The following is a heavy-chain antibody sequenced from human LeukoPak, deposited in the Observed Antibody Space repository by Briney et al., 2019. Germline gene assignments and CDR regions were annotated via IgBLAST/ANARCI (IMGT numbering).Heavy chain of an antibody. CDR1: GFTFSSYW. D-gene: IGHD2-15*01. V-gene: IGHV3-7*01. Sequence: PGGSLRLSCAASGFTFSSYWMSWVRQAPGKGLEWVANIKQDGSEKCYVDSVKGRFTISRDNAKNSLYLQMNSLRAEDTAVYYCARDGRSGGSCYTGANWFDPWGQGTLVTVSS. CDR2: IKQDGSEK. J-gene: IGHJ5*02. CDR3: ARDGRSGGSCYTGANWFDP.